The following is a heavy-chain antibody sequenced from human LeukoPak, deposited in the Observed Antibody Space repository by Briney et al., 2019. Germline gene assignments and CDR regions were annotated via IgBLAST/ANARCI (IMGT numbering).Heavy chain of an antibody. CDR2: INHSGST. Sequence: SETLSLTCAVYGGSFSGYYWSWIRQPPGKGLEWIGEINHSGSTNYNPSLKSRVTISVDTSKNQFSLKLSSVTAADTAVYHCARRVGTYYYGSGSYQRNWFDPWGQGTLVTVSS. D-gene: IGHD3-10*01. CDR3: ARRVGTYYYGSGSYQRNWFDP. V-gene: IGHV4-34*01. CDR1: GGSFSGYY. J-gene: IGHJ5*02.